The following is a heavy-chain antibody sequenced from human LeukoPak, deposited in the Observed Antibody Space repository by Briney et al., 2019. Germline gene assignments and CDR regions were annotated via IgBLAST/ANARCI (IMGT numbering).Heavy chain of an antibody. D-gene: IGHD3-10*01. Sequence: PGGSLRLSCAASGFTFSTYAMSWVRQSPGQGLEWVSAISNTGGNTYCADSVRGRFTMSRDNSKNTLYLRMNSLRAEDTAVYYCAKDSFSGNGIWYFDIWGRGTLVTVSS. CDR3: AKDSFSGNGIWYFDI. CDR1: GFTFSTYA. CDR2: ISNTGGNT. J-gene: IGHJ2*01. V-gene: IGHV3-23*01.